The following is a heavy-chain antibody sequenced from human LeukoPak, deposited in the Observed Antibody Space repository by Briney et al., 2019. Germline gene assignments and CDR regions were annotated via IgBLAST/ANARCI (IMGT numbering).Heavy chain of an antibody. D-gene: IGHD3-10*01. CDR3: ARGWDYYGSGSYLPDY. Sequence: PGGSLRLSCAASGFTFSSYSMNWVRQAPGKGLEWVSSISSSSSYIYYADPVKGRFTISRDNAKNSLYLQMNSLRAEDTAVYYCARGWDYYGSGSYLPDYWGQGTLVTVSS. CDR2: ISSSSSYI. V-gene: IGHV3-21*01. CDR1: GFTFSSYS. J-gene: IGHJ4*02.